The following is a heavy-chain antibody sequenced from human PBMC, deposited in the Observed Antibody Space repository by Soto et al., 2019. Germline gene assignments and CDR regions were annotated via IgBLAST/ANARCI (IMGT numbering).Heavy chain of an antibody. V-gene: IGHV4-38-2*02. J-gene: IGHJ6*02. CDR1: GDSITSIYH. D-gene: IGHD5-18*01. CDR2: IYHSGTT. Sequence: SETLSLTCSVSGDSITSIYHWAWIRQPPGRGLEWVASIYHSGTTYYNPSLKSRVTISVDTSRNHFSLNLRSVTAADTAVYYCASDSTPLYSYGYRPPHHYGMYVWGQGTTVTLSS. CDR3: ASDSTPLYSYGYRPPHHYGMYV.